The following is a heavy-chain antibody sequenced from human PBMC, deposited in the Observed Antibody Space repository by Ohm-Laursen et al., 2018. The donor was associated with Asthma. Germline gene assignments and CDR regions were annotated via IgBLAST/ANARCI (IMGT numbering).Heavy chain of an antibody. CDR2: IWYDGSNK. D-gene: IGHD2-15*01. V-gene: IGHV3-33*01. CDR1: GFTFSSHG. CDR3: TRDSQDIVVVVAARTYGMDV. J-gene: IGHJ6*02. Sequence: SLRLSCAASGFTFSSHGMHWVRQAPGKGLEWVAVIWYDGSNKYYADSVKGRFTISRDNSKNTLYLQMNSLRAEDTAVYYCTRDSQDIVVVVAARTYGMDVWGQGTTVTVSS.